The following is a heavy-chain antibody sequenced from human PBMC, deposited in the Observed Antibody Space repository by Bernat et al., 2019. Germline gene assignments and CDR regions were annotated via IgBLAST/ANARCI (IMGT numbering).Heavy chain of an antibody. CDR1: GGSISSSSNYF. D-gene: IGHD6-13*01. CDR2: IYYSGST. J-gene: IGHJ6*03. V-gene: IGHV4-39*07. CDR3: ARQHSSSWSTYYYYYYMDV. Sequence: QLQVQESGPGLVKPSETLSLTCTVSGGSISSSSNYFWGWIRQPPGKGLEWVGSIYYSGSTNYNPSLKSRVTISVDTSKNQFSLKLSSVTAADTAVYYCARQHSSSWSTYYYYYYMDVWGKGTTVTVSS.